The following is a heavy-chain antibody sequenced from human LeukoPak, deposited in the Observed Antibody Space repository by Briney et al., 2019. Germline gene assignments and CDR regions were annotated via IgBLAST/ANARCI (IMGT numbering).Heavy chain of an antibody. CDR2: IYHSGST. CDR1: GYSISSGYY. V-gene: IGHV4-38-2*01. J-gene: IGHJ6*03. CDR3: ARRYCSSTSCSPYYYYYMVV. Sequence: SETLSLTCAVSGYSISSGYYWGWIRQSPGKGLEWIGSIYHSGSTYYNPSLKSRVTISVDTSKNQFSLKLSSVTAADTAVYYCARRYCSSTSCSPYYYYYMVVWGKGTTVTVSS. D-gene: IGHD2-2*01.